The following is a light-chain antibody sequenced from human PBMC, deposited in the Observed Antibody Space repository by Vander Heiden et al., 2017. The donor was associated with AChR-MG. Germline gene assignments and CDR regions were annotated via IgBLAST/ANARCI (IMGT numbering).Light chain of an antibody. CDR2: GSS. Sequence: DVQMTQSPSSLSASVGDRVTITCRASQSVSAYLNWYRHKPGKAPELLIYGSSTLQSGVPSRFSGSGYETDFSLTISSLQPEDFATYYCQQSDSSPWTFGQGTKVEIK. V-gene: IGKV1-39*01. CDR1: QSVSAY. CDR3: QQSDSSPWT. J-gene: IGKJ1*01.